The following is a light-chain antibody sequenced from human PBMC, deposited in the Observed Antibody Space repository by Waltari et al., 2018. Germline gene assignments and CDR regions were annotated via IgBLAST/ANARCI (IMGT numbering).Light chain of an antibody. CDR2: DAS. V-gene: IGKV3-11*01. CDR1: QSVSSN. J-gene: IGKJ4*01. CDR3: QQRGNWPLT. Sequence: EIVLTQSPATLSLSPGERATLSCRASQSVSSNLAWYQQRPDQAPRLLIYDASNRATGIPARFSGSGSGTDFTLTISSLEPEDFAVYYCQQRGNWPLTFGGGTKVEIK.